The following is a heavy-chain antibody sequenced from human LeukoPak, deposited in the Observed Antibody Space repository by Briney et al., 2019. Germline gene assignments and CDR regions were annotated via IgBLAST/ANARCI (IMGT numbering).Heavy chain of an antibody. J-gene: IGHJ5*02. V-gene: IGHV1-2*02. D-gene: IGHD4-23*01. Sequence: ASVKVSCKASGYTFTSYYMHWVRQAPGQGLEWMGWINANSGDTNYAQKFQGRVTMTRDMSTSTDYMELSSLRSEDTAVYYCARDNSVEDTAWWFDPWGQGTLVTVSS. CDR3: ARDNSVEDTAWWFDP. CDR1: GYTFTSYY. CDR2: INANSGDT.